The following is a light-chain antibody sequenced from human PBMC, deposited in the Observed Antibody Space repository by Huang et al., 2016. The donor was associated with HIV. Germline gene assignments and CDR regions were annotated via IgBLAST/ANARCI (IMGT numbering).Light chain of an antibody. CDR2: KAS. Sequence: DIQMTQSPSTLSASVGDRVTITCRASQSISSWLAWYQQKPGKAPKVLIYKASSLESGVPSRFSGNGSGTEFTLTISSLQPDDFATYYCQQYNRYSYTFGQGTNLEIK. CDR1: QSISSW. CDR3: QQYNRYSYT. V-gene: IGKV1-5*03. J-gene: IGKJ2*01.